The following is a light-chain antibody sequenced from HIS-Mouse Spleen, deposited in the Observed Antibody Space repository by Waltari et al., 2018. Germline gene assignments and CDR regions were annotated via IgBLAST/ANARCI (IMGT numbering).Light chain of an antibody. CDR2: EVS. CDR1: SSDVGGYNY. CDR3: SSYTSSSTYV. Sequence: QSALTQPASVSGSPGQSITISCTGTSSDVGGYNYVSWYQQHPGKAPKLMIYEVSNRPSGVSNRLSGSKSGNTASLTISGLQDEDEADYYCSSYTSSSTYVFGTGTKVTVL. V-gene: IGLV2-14*01. J-gene: IGLJ1*01.